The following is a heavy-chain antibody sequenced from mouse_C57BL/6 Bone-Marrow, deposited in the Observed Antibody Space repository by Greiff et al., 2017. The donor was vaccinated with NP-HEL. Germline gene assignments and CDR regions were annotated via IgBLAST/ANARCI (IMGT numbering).Heavy chain of an antibody. CDR2: IWTGGGT. CDR1: GFSLTSYA. Sequence: VMLVESGPGLVAPSQSLSITCTVSGFSLTSYAISWVRQPPGKGLEWLGVIWTGGGTNYNSALKSRLSISKDNSKSQVFLKMNSLQTDDTARYYCARFHYYGSSYLSLAYWGQGTLVTVSA. V-gene: IGHV2-9-1*01. J-gene: IGHJ3*01. CDR3: ARFHYYGSSYLSLAY. D-gene: IGHD1-1*01.